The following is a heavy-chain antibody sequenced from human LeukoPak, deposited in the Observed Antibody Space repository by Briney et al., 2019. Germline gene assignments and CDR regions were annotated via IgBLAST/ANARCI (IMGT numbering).Heavy chain of an antibody. CDR3: VRDDRRYGDYGYFDY. J-gene: IGHJ4*02. V-gene: IGHV3-66*01. Sequence: PGGSLRLSCAASGFTVRNTYMNWVGRAPGKGLEWVSVIYSGGGTYYADSVKGRFTISRDNSKNTLYLQMNSLRAEDTAVYYCVRDDRRYGDYGYFDYWGQGTLVTVSS. CDR1: GFTVRNTY. D-gene: IGHD4-17*01. CDR2: IYSGGGT.